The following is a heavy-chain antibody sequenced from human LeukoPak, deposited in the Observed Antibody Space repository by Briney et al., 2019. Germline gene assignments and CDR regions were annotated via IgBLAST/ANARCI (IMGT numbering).Heavy chain of an antibody. D-gene: IGHD3-22*01. CDR3: AILHRTYYYDSSGPLLEDY. V-gene: IGHV1-2*02. CDR2: INPNSGGT. Sequence: ASVKVSCKASGYTFTGYYMHWVRQAPGQGLEWMGWINPNSGGTNYAQKFQGRVTMTRDTSISTAYMELSRLRSDDTAVYYCAILHRTYYYDSSGPLLEDYWGQGTLVTVSS. J-gene: IGHJ4*02. CDR1: GYTFTGYY.